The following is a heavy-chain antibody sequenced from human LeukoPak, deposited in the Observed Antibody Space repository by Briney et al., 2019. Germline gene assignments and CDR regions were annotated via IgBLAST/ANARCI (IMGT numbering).Heavy chain of an antibody. Sequence: GRSLRLSCAASGFTFSSYAMHWVRQAPGKGLEWVAVISYDGSNKYYADSVKGRFTISRDNSKNTLYLQMNSLRAEDTAVYYCARDLVGVVVPAAIGWFDPWGQGTLVNVSS. CDR2: ISYDGSNK. V-gene: IGHV3-30-3*01. D-gene: IGHD2-2*02. J-gene: IGHJ5*02. CDR3: ARDLVGVVVPAAIGWFDP. CDR1: GFTFSSYA.